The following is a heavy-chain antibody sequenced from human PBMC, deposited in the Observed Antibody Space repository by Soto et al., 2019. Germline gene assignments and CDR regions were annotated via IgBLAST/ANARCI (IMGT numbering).Heavy chain of an antibody. Sequence: GGSLRLSCAASGFTFSSYAMHWVRQAPGKGLEWVAVISYDGSNKYYADSVKGRFTISRDNSKNTLYLQMNSLKAEDTAVYYCASHIVVVPAAGDAARFDYWGQGTLVTVSS. V-gene: IGHV3-30-3*01. J-gene: IGHJ4*02. CDR2: ISYDGSNK. CDR1: GFTFSSYA. D-gene: IGHD2-2*01. CDR3: ASHIVVVPAAGDAARFDY.